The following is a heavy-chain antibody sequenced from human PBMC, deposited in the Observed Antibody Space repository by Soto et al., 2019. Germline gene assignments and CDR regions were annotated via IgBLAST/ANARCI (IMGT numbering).Heavy chain of an antibody. CDR1: GFTFSSYA. J-gene: IGHJ4*02. Sequence: PGGSLRLSCAASGFTFSSYAMHWVRQAPGKGLEWVAVISYDGSNKYYADSVKGRFTISRDSSKNTLYLQMNSLRAEDTAVYYCARDPGYYYDSSGSEGSPFDYWGQGTLVTVSS. CDR3: ARDPGYYYDSSGSEGSPFDY. V-gene: IGHV3-30-3*01. CDR2: ISYDGSNK. D-gene: IGHD3-22*01.